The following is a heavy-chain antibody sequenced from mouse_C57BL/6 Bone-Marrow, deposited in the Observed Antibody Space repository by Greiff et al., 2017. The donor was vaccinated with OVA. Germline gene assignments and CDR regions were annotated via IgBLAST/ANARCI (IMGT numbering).Heavy chain of an antibody. J-gene: IGHJ2*01. V-gene: IGHV1-72*01. CDR2: IDPNSGGT. CDR3: ARGGYGNCHFDY. CDR1: GYTFTSYW. D-gene: IGHD2-1*01. Sequence: VQLQQPGAELVKPGASVKLSCKASGYTFTSYWMHWVKQRPGRGLEWIGRIDPNSGGTKYNEKFKSQATLTVDKPSSTVYMQISRLNSEDSAVDSYARGGYGNCHFDYWGQGTTLTVSS.